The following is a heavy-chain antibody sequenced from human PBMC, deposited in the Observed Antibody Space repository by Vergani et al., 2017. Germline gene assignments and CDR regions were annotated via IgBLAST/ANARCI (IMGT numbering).Heavy chain of an antibody. D-gene: IGHD3-10*01. V-gene: IGHV4-59*01. CDR2: MYHSGST. CDR1: GGSMSGYY. J-gene: IGHJ5*02. CDR3: GRVADFYGLGSRLLDL. Sequence: QVRLQESGPGLVKPSETLSLTCSVSGGSMSGYYWSWIRQPPGKELEWIGYMYHSGSTNYNPSLETRVTISGNTSKNQSSLKLNSVTAADTAVYYCGRVADFYGLGSRLLDLWGQGNLVTGSS.